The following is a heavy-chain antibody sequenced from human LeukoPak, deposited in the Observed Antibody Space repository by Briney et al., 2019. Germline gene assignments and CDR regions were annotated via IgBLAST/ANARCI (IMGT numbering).Heavy chain of an antibody. J-gene: IGHJ4*02. CDR1: GFTFSSYW. D-gene: IGHD3-10*01. V-gene: IGHV3-7*04. CDR2: IKQYESEK. CDR3: VRESVYGSRSYYSY. Sequence: GGSLRLSCAASGFTFSSYWMTWVRQAPGKGLEWVANIKQYESEKFYVDSVKGRFTISRDNAKSALYLQMNSLRAEDTAVYFCVRESVYGSRSYYSYWGQGTLVTVSS.